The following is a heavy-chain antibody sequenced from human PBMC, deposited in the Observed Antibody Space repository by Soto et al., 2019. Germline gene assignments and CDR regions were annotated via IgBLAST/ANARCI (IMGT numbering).Heavy chain of an antibody. CDR1: GFTFSSYG. CDR3: AKDLYYYDSSGYYAAMNY. Sequence: QVQLVESGGGVVQPGRSLRLSCAASGFTFSSYGMHWVRQAPGKGLEWVAVISYDGSNKYYADSVKGRFTISRDNSKNTLYLKMNSLRAEDTDVYYCAKDLYYYDSSGYYAAMNYWGQGTLVTVSS. D-gene: IGHD3-22*01. J-gene: IGHJ4*02. V-gene: IGHV3-30*18. CDR2: ISYDGSNK.